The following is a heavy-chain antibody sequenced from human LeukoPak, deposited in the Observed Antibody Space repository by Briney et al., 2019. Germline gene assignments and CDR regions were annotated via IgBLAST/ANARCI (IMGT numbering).Heavy chain of an antibody. J-gene: IGHJ4*02. Sequence: SGPTLVNPTQTLTLTCTFSGFSLSTSGVGVGWIRQPPGKALEWLALIYWNDDKRYSPSLKSRLTITKDTSKNQVVLTMTNMDPVDTATYYCARNRGQFTYGPPFFDYWGQGTLVTVSS. CDR3: ARNRGQFTYGPPFFDY. V-gene: IGHV2-5*01. CDR2: IYWNDDK. D-gene: IGHD3-10*01. CDR1: GFSLSTSGVG.